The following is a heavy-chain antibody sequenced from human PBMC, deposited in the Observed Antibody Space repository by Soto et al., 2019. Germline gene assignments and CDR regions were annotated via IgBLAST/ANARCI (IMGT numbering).Heavy chain of an antibody. CDR1: GFTFSSYA. Sequence: EVQLLESGGGLVQPGGSLRLSCAASGFTFSSYAMSWVRQAPGKGLEWVSAISGSGGSTYYADSVKGRFTISRDNSKNTLYLQTNSLRAEDTAVYYCAKVLYSSSWYFDYWGQGTLVTVSS. CDR3: AKVLYSSSWYFDY. J-gene: IGHJ4*02. CDR2: ISGSGGST. D-gene: IGHD6-13*01. V-gene: IGHV3-23*01.